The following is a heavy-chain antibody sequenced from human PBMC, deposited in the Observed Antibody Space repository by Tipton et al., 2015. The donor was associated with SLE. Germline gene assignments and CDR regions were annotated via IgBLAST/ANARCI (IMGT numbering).Heavy chain of an antibody. CDR1: GGTFSSYA. Sequence: QSGPEVKKPGSSVKVSCKASGGTFSSYAISWVRQAPGQGLEWMGGIIPILGIANYAQKFQGRVTITADKSTSTAYMELSSLRSEDTAVYYCARGGYYDSSSGSAFDIWGQGTMVTVSS. CDR3: ARGGYYDSSSGSAFDI. V-gene: IGHV1-69*04. D-gene: IGHD3-22*01. J-gene: IGHJ3*02. CDR2: IIPILGIA.